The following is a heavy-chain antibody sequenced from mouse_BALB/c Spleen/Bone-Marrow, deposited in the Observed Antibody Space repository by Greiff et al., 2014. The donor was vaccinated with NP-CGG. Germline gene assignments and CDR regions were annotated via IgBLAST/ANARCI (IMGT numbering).Heavy chain of an antibody. V-gene: IGHV1S29*02. CDR2: IYPNNGGT. CDR1: GYTFTDCN. D-gene: IGHD1-1*02. Sequence: VQLQQPGPELVKPGASVKISCKASGYTFTDCNMHWVKQSHGKSLEWIGYIYPNNGGTGYNQKFKSKATVTADNSSSTAYMELRSLTSEDSAVYYCARRGSPYYFDYWGQGTTLTVSS. J-gene: IGHJ2*01. CDR3: ARRGSPYYFDY.